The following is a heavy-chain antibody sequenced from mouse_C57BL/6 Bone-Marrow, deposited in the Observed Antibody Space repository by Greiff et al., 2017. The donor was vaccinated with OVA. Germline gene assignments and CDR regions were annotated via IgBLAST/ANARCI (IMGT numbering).Heavy chain of an antibody. CDR3: ARFPSTVVRWDFDV. V-gene: IGHV7-3*01. J-gene: IGHJ1*03. CDR2: IRNKANGYTT. CDR1: GFTFTDYY. D-gene: IGHD1-1*01. Sequence: EVKLMESGGGLVQPGGSLSLSCAASGFTFTDYYMSWVRQPPGKALEWLGFIRNKANGYTTEYSASVKGRFTISRDNSQSILYLHMKALRAEDSATYYCARFPSTVVRWDFDVWGTGTTVTVSS.